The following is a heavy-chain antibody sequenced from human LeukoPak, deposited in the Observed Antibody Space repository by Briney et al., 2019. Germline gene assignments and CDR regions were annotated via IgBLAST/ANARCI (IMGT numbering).Heavy chain of an antibody. Sequence: ASVKVSCKASGYTFTSYYMHWVRQAPGQGLEWMGLINPTGGSTGYAQKFQGRVTMTRDMSTSTDYMELSSLRSEDTAIYYCARGTYDNNDYWGQGTLVTVSS. J-gene: IGHJ4*02. CDR1: GYTFTSYY. D-gene: IGHD3-22*01. CDR2: INPTGGST. V-gene: IGHV1-46*01. CDR3: ARGTYDNNDY.